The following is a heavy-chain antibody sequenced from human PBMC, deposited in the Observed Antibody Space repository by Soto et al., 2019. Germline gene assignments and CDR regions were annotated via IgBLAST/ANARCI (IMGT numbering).Heavy chain of an antibody. CDR2: ISGSGGST. CDR3: ATGGIVVVVAASIDY. CDR1: GFTFSSYA. J-gene: IGHJ4*02. Sequence: GGSLRLSCSASGFTFSSYAMSWVLHAPVKWLEWVSAISGSGGSTYYSASLKARFTISRDNSKNTLYLQMNSLRAEDTAVYYCATGGIVVVVAASIDYWGQGTQVTVSS. V-gene: IGHV3-23*01. D-gene: IGHD2-15*01.